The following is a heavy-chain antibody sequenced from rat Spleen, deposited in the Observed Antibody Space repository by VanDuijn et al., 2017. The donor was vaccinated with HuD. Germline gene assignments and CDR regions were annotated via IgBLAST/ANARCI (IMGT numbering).Heavy chain of an antibody. Sequence: QVQLKESGPGLVQPSQTLSLTCTVSGFSLMDYSVHWVRQPPGKGLEWMGRMKYDGDTYYNSALKSRLRISRDTSKSQVFLKMNSRQTEDTAIYYCTRDHTTGIPRDYWGQGVMVTVSS. D-gene: IGHD1-7*01. CDR1: GFSLMDYS. J-gene: IGHJ2*01. CDR3: TRDHTTGIPRDY. V-gene: IGHV2S30*01. CDR2: MKYDGDT.